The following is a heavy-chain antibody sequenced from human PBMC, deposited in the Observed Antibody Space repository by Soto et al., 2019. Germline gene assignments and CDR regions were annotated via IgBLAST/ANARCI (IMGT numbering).Heavy chain of an antibody. CDR1: GYSFKNYA. Sequence: ASVKVSCKATGYSFKNYAVHWVRQAPGQRLEWMGFTNEDSGNTRFSQKFQGRISITRDTSASTVYLDLSSLTSEDTAIYYCARDDRSVSGVVTLDHWGPGTFVTVSS. V-gene: IGHV1-3*01. D-gene: IGHD3-3*01. CDR2: TNEDSGNT. J-gene: IGHJ5*02. CDR3: ARDDRSVSGVVTLDH.